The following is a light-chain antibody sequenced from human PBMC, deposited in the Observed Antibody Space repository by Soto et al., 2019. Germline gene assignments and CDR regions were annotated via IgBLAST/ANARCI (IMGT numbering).Light chain of an antibody. V-gene: IGKV3-20*01. CDR3: QQHNGWPLT. Sequence: EIVLTQSPGTLSLSPGDRATLSCRASQSLSSRYLAWYRQKPGQAPRLLIYGASNRATGIPDRFSGSGSGTDFTLTISRLEPDDFAVYYCQQHNGWPLTFGGGTKVEI. J-gene: IGKJ4*01. CDR1: QSLSSRY. CDR2: GAS.